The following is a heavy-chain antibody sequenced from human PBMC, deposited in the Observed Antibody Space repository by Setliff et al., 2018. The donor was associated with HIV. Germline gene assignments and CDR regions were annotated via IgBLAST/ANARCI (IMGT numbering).Heavy chain of an antibody. CDR1: GFTFSSYG. D-gene: IGHD6-19*01. V-gene: IGHV3-33*06. CDR3: AKEWDSYSSGQESNWFDP. J-gene: IGHJ5*02. CDR2: IWYDGSNK. Sequence: GGSLRLSCAASGFTFSSYGMHWVRQAPGKGLEWVAVIWYDGSNKYYTDSVKGRFTISRDNSKNTLYLQMNSLRAEDTAVYYCAKEWDSYSSGQESNWFDPWGQGTLVTVSS.